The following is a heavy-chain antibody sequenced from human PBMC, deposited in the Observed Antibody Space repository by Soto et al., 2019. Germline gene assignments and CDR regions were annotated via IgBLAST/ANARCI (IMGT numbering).Heavy chain of an antibody. CDR2: ISYDGRSK. CDR1: GFTFSIYG. Sequence: QVQLVESGGGVVQPGRSLRLSCEASGFTFSIYGMHWVCLAPGKGLEWVAVISYDGRSKYYSDSVKGRFAISRDDSKSTLYLQMNSLTVEDSAMYYCAKGLNYGDYWGQGTLVTVSS. V-gene: IGHV3-30*18. J-gene: IGHJ4*02. CDR3: AKGLNYGDY. D-gene: IGHD4-17*01.